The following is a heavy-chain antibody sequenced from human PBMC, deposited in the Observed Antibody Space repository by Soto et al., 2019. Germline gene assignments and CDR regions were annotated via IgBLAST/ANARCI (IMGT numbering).Heavy chain of an antibody. CDR1: GGSISSSSYY. V-gene: IGHV4-39*01. J-gene: IGHJ6*02. D-gene: IGHD3-3*01. CDR2: IYYSGST. Sequence: PSETLSLTCTVSGGSISSSSYYWGWIRQPPGKGLEWIGSIYYSGSTYYNPSLKSRVTISVDTSKNQFSLKLSSVTAADTAAYYCASITIFGVVIFPRYYYYGMDVWGQGTTVTVSS. CDR3: ASITIFGVVIFPRYYYYGMDV.